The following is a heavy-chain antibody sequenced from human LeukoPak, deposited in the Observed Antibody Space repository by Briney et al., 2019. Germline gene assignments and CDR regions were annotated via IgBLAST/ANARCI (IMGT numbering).Heavy chain of an antibody. V-gene: IGHV3-9*01. CDR3: AKGSLIAASGTLFDF. CDR2: LGWNGDII. Sequence: PGGSLRLSCAASGFTFDDYSMHWVRQSPGKGLEWLSGLGWNGDIIDYADSVKGRFTISRDNAKNSLYLQMDSLKTEDTALYYCAKGSLIAASGTLFDFWGQEPGSPSPQ. CDR1: GFTFDDYS. J-gene: IGHJ4*01. D-gene: IGHD6-13*01.